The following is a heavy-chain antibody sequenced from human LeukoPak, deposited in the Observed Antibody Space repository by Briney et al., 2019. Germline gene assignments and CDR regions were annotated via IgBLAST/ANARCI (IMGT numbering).Heavy chain of an antibody. V-gene: IGHV3-33*06. D-gene: IGHD6-13*01. CDR2: IWYDGSNK. Sequence: GGSLRLSCAASGFTFSSYGMHWVCQAPGKGLEWVAVIWYDGSNKYYADSVKGRFTISRDNSKNTLYLQMNSLRAEDTAVYYCAKFSAAALVPPDYWGQGTLVTVSS. CDR1: GFTFSSYG. J-gene: IGHJ4*02. CDR3: AKFSAAALVPPDY.